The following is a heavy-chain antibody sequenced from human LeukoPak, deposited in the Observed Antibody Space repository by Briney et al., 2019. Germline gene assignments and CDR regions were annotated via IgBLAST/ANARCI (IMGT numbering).Heavy chain of an antibody. CDR1: GFTFSSYG. V-gene: IGHV3-30*18. Sequence: PGGSLRLSCAASGFTFSSYGMHWVRQAPGKGLEWVAVISYDGSNKYYADSVKGRFTISRDNSKNTLYLQMNSLRAEDTAVYYCANLFMDIVVVTAPRDYWGQGTLVTVSS. D-gene: IGHD2-21*02. J-gene: IGHJ4*02. CDR3: ANLFMDIVVVTAPRDY. CDR2: ISYDGSNK.